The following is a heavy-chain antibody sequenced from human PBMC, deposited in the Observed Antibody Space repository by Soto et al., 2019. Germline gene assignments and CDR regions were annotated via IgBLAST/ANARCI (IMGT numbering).Heavy chain of an antibody. CDR1: GFTFSSYS. Sequence: GGSLRLSCAASGFTFSSYSMNWVRQAPGKGLEWVSYISSSTSTIYYADSVKGRFTISRDNAKNSLYLQMNSLRAEDTAVYYCASGCSSTSCYVFDPWGQGPLVTVSS. CDR2: ISSSTSTI. D-gene: IGHD2-2*01. V-gene: IGHV3-48*01. CDR3: ASGCSSTSCYVFDP. J-gene: IGHJ5*02.